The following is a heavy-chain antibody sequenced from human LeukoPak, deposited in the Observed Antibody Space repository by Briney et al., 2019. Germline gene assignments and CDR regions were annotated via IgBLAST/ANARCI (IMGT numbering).Heavy chain of an antibody. CDR3: AREIPPGYSSGWYFDY. J-gene: IGHJ4*02. Sequence: SETLSLTCTVSGGSISSSSYYWGWIRQPPGKGLEWIGSIYYSGSTYYNPSLKSRVTISVDTSKNQFSLKLSSVTAADTAVYYCAREIPPGYSSGWYFDYWGQGTLVTVSS. CDR1: GGSISSSSYY. D-gene: IGHD6-19*01. V-gene: IGHV4-39*07. CDR2: IYYSGST.